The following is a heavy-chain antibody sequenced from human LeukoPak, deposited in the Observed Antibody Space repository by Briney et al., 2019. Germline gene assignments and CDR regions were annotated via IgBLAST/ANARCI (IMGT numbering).Heavy chain of an antibody. Sequence: GASVKVSCKASGYTFTGYYMRWVRQAPGQGLEWMGRINPNSGGTNYAQKFQGRVTMTRDTSISTAYMELSRLRSDDTAVYYCARLGYCSGGSCDGFDYWGQGTLVTVSS. CDR1: GYTFTGYY. CDR3: ARLGYCSGGSCDGFDY. V-gene: IGHV1-2*06. CDR2: INPNSGGT. J-gene: IGHJ4*02. D-gene: IGHD2-15*01.